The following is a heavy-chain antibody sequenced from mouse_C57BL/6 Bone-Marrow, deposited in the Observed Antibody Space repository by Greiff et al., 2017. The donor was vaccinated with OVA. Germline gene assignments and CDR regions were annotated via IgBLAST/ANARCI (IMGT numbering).Heavy chain of an antibody. D-gene: IGHD2-10*01. V-gene: IGHV1-18*01. CDR1: GYTFTDYN. CDR3: ASSYYGNPFYYAMDY. J-gene: IGHJ4*01. Sequence: VQLQQSGPELVKPGASVKIPCKASGYTFTDYNMDWVKQSHGKSLEWIGDINPNNGGTIYNQKFKGKATLTVDKSSSTAYMELRSLTSEDTAVYYCASSYYGNPFYYAMDYWGQGTSVTVSS. CDR2: INPNNGGT.